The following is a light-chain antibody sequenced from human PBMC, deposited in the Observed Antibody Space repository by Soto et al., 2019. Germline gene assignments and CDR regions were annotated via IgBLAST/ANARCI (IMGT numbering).Light chain of an antibody. CDR3: QQYDSWPPVS. CDR2: GAS. CDR1: QSVSIN. Sequence: EIVMTQSPATLSVSPGERATLSCRASQSVSINLAWYQQKPGQPPRLLIYGASTRATGVPVRFSASGSGTEFTLTITSLQSGDSGVYYCQQYDSWPPVSFGGGTKVDI. J-gene: IGKJ4*01. V-gene: IGKV3-15*01.